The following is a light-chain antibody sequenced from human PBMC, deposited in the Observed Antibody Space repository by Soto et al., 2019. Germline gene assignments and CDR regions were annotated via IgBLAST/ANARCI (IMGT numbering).Light chain of an antibody. Sequence: QAVVTQPASVSGSPGQSITISCTGTSSDVGGYNYVSWYQQHPGKAPKLMIYDVSNRHSGVSNRFSGSKSGNTASLTISGLQAEDEADYYCSSYTSSRTLVFGGGTKLTVL. V-gene: IGLV2-14*01. CDR1: SSDVGGYNY. CDR2: DVS. CDR3: SSYTSSRTLV. J-gene: IGLJ3*02.